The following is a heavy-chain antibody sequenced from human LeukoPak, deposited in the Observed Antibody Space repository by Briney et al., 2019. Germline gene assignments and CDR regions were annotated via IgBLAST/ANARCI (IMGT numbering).Heavy chain of an antibody. CDR3: ARGFRYGSNWGFDY. V-gene: IGHV3-21*01. Sequence: PGGSLRLSCAASGFTFSSYSMNWVRQAPGKGLEWVSSISSSSYIYYADSVKGRFTISRDNAKNSLYLQMNSLRAEDTAVYYCARGFRYGSNWGFDYWGQGTLVTVSS. D-gene: IGHD5-24*01. CDR1: GFTFSSYS. CDR2: ISSSSYI. J-gene: IGHJ4*02.